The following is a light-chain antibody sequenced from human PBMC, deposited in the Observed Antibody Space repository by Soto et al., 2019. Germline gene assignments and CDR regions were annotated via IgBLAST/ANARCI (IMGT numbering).Light chain of an antibody. CDR3: QQYGSSPVT. V-gene: IGKV3-20*01. CDR2: GAS. Sequence: EIVLTQSPGTLSLSPGERATLSCRASQSVSSTYLAWYQQKPGQPPRLLIYGASSRATGIPDRFSGSGSGTDFPLTITRLESEDFAVYYCQQYGSSPVTFGQGTRLDMK. J-gene: IGKJ5*01. CDR1: QSVSSTY.